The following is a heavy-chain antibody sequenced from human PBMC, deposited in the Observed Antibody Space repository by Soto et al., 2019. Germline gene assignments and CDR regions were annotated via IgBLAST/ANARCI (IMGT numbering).Heavy chain of an antibody. CDR2: IYYSGST. J-gene: IGHJ4*02. CDR3: ARRYGGNFDY. D-gene: IGHD1-26*01. V-gene: IGHV4-59*01. Sequence: SETLSLTCTVSGGSISSYYWSWIRQPPGKGLEWIRYIYYSGSTNYNPSLKSRVTISVDRSKNHFSLKLSFLTVADTAVYFGARRYGGNFDYWGQGTRVTVSS. CDR1: GGSISSYY.